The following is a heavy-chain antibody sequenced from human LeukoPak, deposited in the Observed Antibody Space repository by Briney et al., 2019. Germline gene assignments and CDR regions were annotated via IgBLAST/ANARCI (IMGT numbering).Heavy chain of an antibody. CDR2: VNPNSGNT. D-gene: IGHD2-2*01. Sequence: ASVKVSCKASGYTFTSYDINWVRQATGQGLEWMGWVNPNSGNTGYAQKFQGRVTTTRNTSISTAYMELSSLRSEDTAVYYCARGGRSLRGDCSSTSCYWFDPWGQGTLVTVSS. J-gene: IGHJ5*02. V-gene: IGHV1-8*01. CDR1: GYTFTSYD. CDR3: ARGGRSLRGDCSSTSCYWFDP.